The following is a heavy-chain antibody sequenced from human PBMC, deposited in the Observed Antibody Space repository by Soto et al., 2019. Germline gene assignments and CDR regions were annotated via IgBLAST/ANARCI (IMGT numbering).Heavy chain of an antibody. V-gene: IGHV1-69*01. CDR1: GDTFRSYA. Sequence: SVEVSCKASGDTFRSYAISWVRQAPGQGLEWMGGILPIFGSANKAQCWQGRWRMTADESTSTPYMELSSLRSEDTAVYDPGRDRSGYRSKDTHMEVWRKGTTGT. CDR2: ILPIFGSA. D-gene: IGHD3-22*01. CDR3: GRDRSGYRSKDTHMEV. J-gene: IGHJ6*03.